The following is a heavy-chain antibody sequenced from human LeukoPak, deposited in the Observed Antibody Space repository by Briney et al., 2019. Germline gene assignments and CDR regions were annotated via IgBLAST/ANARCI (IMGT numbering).Heavy chain of an antibody. CDR1: GYTFTSYY. CDR3: ARDEGSGSYYEDAFDI. D-gene: IGHD1-26*01. CDR2: INPSGGST. J-gene: IGHJ3*02. Sequence: ASVKVSCKASGYTFTSYYMHWVRQAPGQGLEWMGIINPSGGSTSYAQKFQGRVTMTRDTSTSTVYMELSSLRSEDTAVYYCARDEGSGSYYEDAFDIWGQGTMVTVSS. V-gene: IGHV1-46*01.